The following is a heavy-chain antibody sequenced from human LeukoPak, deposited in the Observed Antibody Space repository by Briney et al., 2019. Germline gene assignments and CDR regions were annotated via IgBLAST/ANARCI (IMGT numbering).Heavy chain of an antibody. V-gene: IGHV4-61*05. Sequence: SETLSLICTVSGDSITSSNYYWGWIRQPPGKGLEWIGYISNSGSTNYNPSLKSRVTITVDTYKNQLSLRLTSVTAADTAVYYCARHHSYGPYLWGQGALVTVSS. CDR3: ARHHSYGPYL. J-gene: IGHJ4*02. CDR2: ISNSGST. D-gene: IGHD5-18*01. CDR1: GDSITSSNYY.